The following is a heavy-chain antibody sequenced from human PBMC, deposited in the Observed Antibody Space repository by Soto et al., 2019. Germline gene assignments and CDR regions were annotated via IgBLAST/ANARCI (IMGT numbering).Heavy chain of an antibody. D-gene: IGHD2-15*01. CDR3: AKEGCSGGICYGFDY. J-gene: IGHJ4*02. CDR1: GFTFSSYG. V-gene: IGHV3-30*18. Sequence: QVQLVESGGGVVQPGRSLRLSCAASGFTFSSYGMHWVRQAPGKGLEWVAVMSWDGSDEFYEETVKGRFTVSRDNSRNTLYFQMNSLRPEDTAVYYCAKEGCSGGICYGFDYWGQGTLVTVSS. CDR2: MSWDGSDE.